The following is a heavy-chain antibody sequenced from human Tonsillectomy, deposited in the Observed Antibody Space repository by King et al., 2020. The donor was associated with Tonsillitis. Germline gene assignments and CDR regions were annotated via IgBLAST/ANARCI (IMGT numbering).Heavy chain of an antibody. CDR3: ARDPHHCSTTRCYVKFYSYFYMDV. J-gene: IGHJ6*03. Sequence: QLVQSGAEVKKPGASVKVSCKASGYTFTSYGISWVRQAPGQGLEWMGWISAYNGNTNYAQKLQERVTMTTDTSTSSAYMELRSLRSDDTAVNYCARDPHHCSTTRCYVKFYSYFYMDVWGKGTTVTVSS. D-gene: IGHD2-2*01. V-gene: IGHV1-18*01. CDR2: ISAYNGNT. CDR1: GYTFTSYG.